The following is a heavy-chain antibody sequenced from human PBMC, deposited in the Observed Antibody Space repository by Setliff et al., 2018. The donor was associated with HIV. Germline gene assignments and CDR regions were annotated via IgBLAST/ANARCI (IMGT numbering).Heavy chain of an antibody. V-gene: IGHV4-59*01. CDR2: IYYSGST. Sequence: KSSETLSLTCTVSGDSISGYFWSWIRQPPGKGLEGIGFIYYSGSTVYNPSLKSRVTISVDTSKNQFSLELTSLTAADTAVYYCARGRDYFGPWGQGTLVTVSS. J-gene: IGHJ4*02. CDR3: ARGRDYFGP. CDR1: GDSISGYF.